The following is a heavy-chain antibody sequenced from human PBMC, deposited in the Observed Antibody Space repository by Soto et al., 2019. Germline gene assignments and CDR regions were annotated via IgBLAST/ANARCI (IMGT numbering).Heavy chain of an antibody. V-gene: IGHV3-23*01. CDR3: AKDRAPGAVAGSAFDI. CDR1: GFTFSSYA. Sequence: GESLKISCAASGFTFSSYAMSWVRQAPGKGLEWVSAISGSGGSTYYADSVKGRFTISRDNSKNTLYLQMNSLRAEDTAVYYCAKDRAPGAVAGSAFDIWGQGTMVTVSS. CDR2: ISGSGGST. D-gene: IGHD6-19*01. J-gene: IGHJ3*02.